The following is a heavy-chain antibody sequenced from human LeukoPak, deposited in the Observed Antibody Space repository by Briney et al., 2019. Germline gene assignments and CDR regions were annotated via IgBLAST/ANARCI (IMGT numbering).Heavy chain of an antibody. CDR2: ISSSSSTI. CDR3: ARAEYYYGSGSYYRTPFDY. V-gene: IGHV3-48*01. Sequence: GGSLRLSCAASGFTFSSYSMNWVRQAPGKGLEWVSYISSSSSTIYYADSVKGRFTISRDNAKNSLYLQMNSLRAADTAVYYCARAEYYYGSGSYYRTPFDYWGQGTLVTVSS. J-gene: IGHJ4*02. CDR1: GFTFSSYS. D-gene: IGHD3-10*01.